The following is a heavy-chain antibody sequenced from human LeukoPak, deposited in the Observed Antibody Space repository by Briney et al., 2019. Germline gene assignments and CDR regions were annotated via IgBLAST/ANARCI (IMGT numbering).Heavy chain of an antibody. J-gene: IGHJ4*02. Sequence: PGGSLRLSCAASGFTFDDYAMHWVRQAPGKGLEWVSLISWDGGSTYYADSVKGRFTISRDNSKNSLYLQMNSLRAEDTALYHCAKDISRSGWYGGAWDYWGQGTLVTVSS. CDR1: GFTFDDYA. V-gene: IGHV3-43D*03. CDR3: AKDISRSGWYGGAWDY. D-gene: IGHD6-19*01. CDR2: ISWDGGST.